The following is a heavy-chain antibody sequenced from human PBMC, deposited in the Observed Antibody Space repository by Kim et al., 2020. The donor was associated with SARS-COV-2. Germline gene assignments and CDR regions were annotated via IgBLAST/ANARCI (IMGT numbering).Heavy chain of an antibody. CDR1: GGSISSDY. CDR3: ARRWDMITFGGVIVPVFDY. Sequence: SETLSLTCTVSGGSISSDYWSWIRQPPGKGLEWIGYIYYSGSTNYNPSLKSRVTISVDTSKNQFSLKLSSVTAADTAVYYCARRWDMITFGGVIVPVFDYWGQGTLVTVSS. CDR2: IYYSGST. J-gene: IGHJ4*02. V-gene: IGHV4-59*01. D-gene: IGHD3-16*02.